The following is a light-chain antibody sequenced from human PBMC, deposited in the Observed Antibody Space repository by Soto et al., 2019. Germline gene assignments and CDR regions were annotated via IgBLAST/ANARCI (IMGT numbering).Light chain of an antibody. J-gene: IGKJ5*01. Sequence: DIQMTQSPSTLSASVGDRVTITCRASQSISSWLAWYQQKPGKAPKLLTYDASSLESGVPSRFSGSGSGTEFTLTISSLQPEDFATYYCQQLNSYPRTFGQGTRLEIK. V-gene: IGKV1-5*01. CDR2: DAS. CDR3: QQLNSYPRT. CDR1: QSISSW.